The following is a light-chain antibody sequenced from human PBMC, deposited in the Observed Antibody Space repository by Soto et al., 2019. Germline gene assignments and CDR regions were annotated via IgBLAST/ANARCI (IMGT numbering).Light chain of an antibody. Sequence: DIQVTQSPSALSASVGDRVTITCRASQSVDNWLAWYQRRPGKAPKLLIYMPSTLEVGVPSRFSGSASGTEFTLTISSLQPDDSATYYCQQYKTYSPTFGQGTKVEI. CDR2: MPS. CDR3: QQYKTYSPT. J-gene: IGKJ1*01. CDR1: QSVDNW. V-gene: IGKV1-5*03.